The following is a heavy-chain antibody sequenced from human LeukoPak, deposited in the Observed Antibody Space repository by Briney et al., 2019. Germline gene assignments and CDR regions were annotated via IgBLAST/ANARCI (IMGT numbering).Heavy chain of an antibody. Sequence: ASVKVSCKASGYTFSSYGISWVRQAPGQGLAWVGWISPHNGNTNDAQKLQGRVTMTTDTSKSTAYMELRSLRSDDTAVYYCARDLGYDSSGYYRTPAYFDYWGQGTLVTVSS. J-gene: IGHJ4*02. V-gene: IGHV1-18*01. CDR3: ARDLGYDSSGYYRTPAYFDY. D-gene: IGHD3-22*01. CDR2: ISPHNGNT. CDR1: GYTFSSYG.